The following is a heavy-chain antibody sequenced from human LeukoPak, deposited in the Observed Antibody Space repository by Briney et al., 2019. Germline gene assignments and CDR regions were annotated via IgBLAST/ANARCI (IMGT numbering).Heavy chain of an antibody. J-gene: IGHJ4*02. CDR1: GFTFDNYA. D-gene: IGHD3-10*01. Sequence: GGSLRLSCAASGFTFDNYAMHWVRQAPGKVLEWVSGIAWNSGNTGFADSVKDRFTISRDNAENSLYMQMNSLTPEATAFYFCAKDMNSYGSGSSYNPWGPFDSWGQGTLVTVSS. V-gene: IGHV3-9*01. CDR3: AKDMNSYGSGSSYNPWGPFDS. CDR2: IAWNSGNT.